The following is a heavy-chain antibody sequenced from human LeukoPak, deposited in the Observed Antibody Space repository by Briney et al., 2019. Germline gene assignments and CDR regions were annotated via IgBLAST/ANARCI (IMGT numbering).Heavy chain of an antibody. CDR1: GGTFSSYA. CDR3: AAGGSGYYYYYGMDV. CDR2: IIPILGIA. D-gene: IGHD3-10*01. V-gene: IGHV1-69*04. Sequence: SVKVSCKASGGTFSSYAISWVRQAPGQGLEWMGRIIPILGIANYAQKFQGRVTITADKSTSTAYMELSSLRSEDTAVYYCAAGGSGYYYYYGMDVWGQGTTVTVSS. J-gene: IGHJ6*02.